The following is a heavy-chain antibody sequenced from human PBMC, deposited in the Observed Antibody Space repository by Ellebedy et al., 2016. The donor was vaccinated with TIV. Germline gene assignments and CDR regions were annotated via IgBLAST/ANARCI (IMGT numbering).Heavy chain of an antibody. V-gene: IGHV3-23*01. J-gene: IGHJ5*02. CDR1: GFTFSNYA. D-gene: IGHD5-12*01. CDR3: ERGVATAAGNWFDP. CDR2: IGSRSEYT. Sequence: GESLKIYCAASGFTFSNYAMAWVRQAQGQGLEWVSAIGSRSEYTFYADSVKGRFTFSRDNSKNTLYLQMNILRADETAVYYCERGVATAAGNWFDPWGQGTLVTVSS.